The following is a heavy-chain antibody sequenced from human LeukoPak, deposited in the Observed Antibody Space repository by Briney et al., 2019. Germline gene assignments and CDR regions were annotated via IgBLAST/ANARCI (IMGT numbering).Heavy chain of an antibody. D-gene: IGHD6-13*01. CDR1: GFTFDDYT. V-gene: IGHV3-43*01. CDR3: ARVAEAAAFDY. J-gene: IGHJ4*02. CDR2: ISWDGGSR. Sequence: GGSLRLSCAASGFTFDDYTIHWVRQAPGKGLEWVSLISWDGGSRYYADSVKGRFTISRDNAKNSLYLQMNSLRAEDTAVYYCARVAEAAAFDYWGQGTLVTVSS.